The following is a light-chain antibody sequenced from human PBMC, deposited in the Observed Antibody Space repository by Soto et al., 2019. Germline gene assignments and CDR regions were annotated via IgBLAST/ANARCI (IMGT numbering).Light chain of an antibody. Sequence: DIQMTQSPSTLCASVGDRVTITCRASQSISSGLAWYQQKPGKAPKVLIYDASSLESGVPSRFSGSGSGTEFTLTINSLQADDFATYYCQQYNNDWTFGQGTKVDI. CDR2: DAS. V-gene: IGKV1-5*01. CDR3: QQYNNDWT. J-gene: IGKJ1*01. CDR1: QSISSG.